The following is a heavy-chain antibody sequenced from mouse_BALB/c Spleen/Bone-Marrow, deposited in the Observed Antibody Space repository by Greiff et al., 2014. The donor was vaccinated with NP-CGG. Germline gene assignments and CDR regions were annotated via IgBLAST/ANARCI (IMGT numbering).Heavy chain of an antibody. CDR1: GFSLTSYG. CDR2: IWAGGST. V-gene: IGHV2-9*02. CDR3: ARVYGSSYDPYYYAMDY. D-gene: IGHD1-1*01. J-gene: IGHJ4*01. Sequence: QVQLQQPGPGLVAPSQSLSITCTVSGFSLTSYGVYWARQPPGKGLEWLGVIWAGGSTNYNSGLMSRLSISKGNSKSQVLLKMNSLQTDDTAMYYCARVYGSSYDPYYYAMDYWGQGTSVTVSS.